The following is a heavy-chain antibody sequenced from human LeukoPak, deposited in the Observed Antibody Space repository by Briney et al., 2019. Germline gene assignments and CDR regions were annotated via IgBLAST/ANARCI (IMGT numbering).Heavy chain of an antibody. V-gene: IGHV3-7*01. CDR1: GFTFSSYW. J-gene: IGHJ3*02. D-gene: IGHD3-16*01. CDR2: IKQDGSEK. Sequence: GGSLRLSCAASGFTFSSYWMSWVRQAPGKGLEWVANIKQDGSEKYYVDSVKGRFTISRDNAKNSLYLQMNSLRAEDTAVYYCARDNMFWGTATQLWLDIWGQGTMVTVSS. CDR3: ARDNMFWGTATQLWLDI.